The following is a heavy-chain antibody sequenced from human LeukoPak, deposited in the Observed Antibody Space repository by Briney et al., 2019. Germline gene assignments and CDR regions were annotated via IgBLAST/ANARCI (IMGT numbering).Heavy chain of an antibody. J-gene: IGHJ4*02. Sequence: GGSLRLSCAASGFTFDDYAMHWVRQAPGKGLEWVSGLSWNSGSIGYADSVKGRFTVSRDNAKNSLYLQMNSLRAEDTALYYCAKDKLHRLGRWYFDYWGQGTLVTVSS. CDR3: AKDKLHRLGRWYFDY. CDR2: LSWNSGSI. CDR1: GFTFDDYA. V-gene: IGHV3-9*01. D-gene: IGHD5-12*01.